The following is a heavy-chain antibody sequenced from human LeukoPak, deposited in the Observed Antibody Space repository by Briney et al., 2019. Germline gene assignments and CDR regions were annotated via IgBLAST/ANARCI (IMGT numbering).Heavy chain of an antibody. CDR3: AREYCSGGSCYFADY. CDR2: IIPIFGTA. CDR1: GGTFSSYA. V-gene: IGHV1-69*06. D-gene: IGHD2-15*01. Sequence: ASVKVSCKASGGTFSSYAISWVRQAPGQGLEWMGGIIPIFGTANYAQKFQGRVTITADKSTSTAYMELSSLRSEDTAVYYCAREYCSGGSCYFADYWGQGTLVTVSS. J-gene: IGHJ4*02.